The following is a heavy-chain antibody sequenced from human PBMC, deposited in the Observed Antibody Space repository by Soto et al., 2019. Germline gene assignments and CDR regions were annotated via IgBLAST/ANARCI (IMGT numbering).Heavy chain of an antibody. J-gene: IGHJ3*01. CDR2: ISYDGSNK. CDR3: AKDRGLEYYCWSGYTDALVS. CDR1: GFTFSSYG. V-gene: IGHV3-30*18. D-gene: IGHD3-3*01. Sequence: GGSLILSCAASGFTFSSYGMHWVRQAPGKGLEWVAVISYDGSNKYYADSVKGRFTISRDNSKNTLYLQMNSLRAEDTAVYYCAKDRGLEYYCWSGYTDALVSWGQGTMVTVSS.